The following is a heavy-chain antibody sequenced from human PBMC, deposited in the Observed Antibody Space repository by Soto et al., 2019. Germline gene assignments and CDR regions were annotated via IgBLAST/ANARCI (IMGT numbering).Heavy chain of an antibody. V-gene: IGHV4-34*01. J-gene: IGHJ4*02. Sequence: PSETLSLTCAVYGGSFSGYYWSWIRQPPGKGLEWIGEINHSGSTNYNPTLKSRVTISVDTSKNQFSLKLSSVTAADTAVYYCARTRYGSGWYGGEVDYWGQGTLVTVSS. CDR1: GGSFSGYY. CDR2: INHSGST. D-gene: IGHD6-19*01. CDR3: ARTRYGSGWYGGEVDY.